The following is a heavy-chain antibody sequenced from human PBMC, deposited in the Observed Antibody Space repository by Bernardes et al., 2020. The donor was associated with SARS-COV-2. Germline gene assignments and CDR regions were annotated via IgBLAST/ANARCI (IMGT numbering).Heavy chain of an antibody. V-gene: IGHV3-30*18. D-gene: IGHD4-17*01. J-gene: IGHJ6*02. Sequence: SLRLSCAASGFTFSSYGMHWVRQAPGKGLEWVAVISYDGSNKYYADSVKGRFTISRDNSKNTLYLQMNSLRAEDTAVYYCAKEAVTTDYYYGMDVWGQGTTVTVSS. CDR2: ISYDGSNK. CDR3: AKEAVTTDYYYGMDV. CDR1: GFTFSSYG.